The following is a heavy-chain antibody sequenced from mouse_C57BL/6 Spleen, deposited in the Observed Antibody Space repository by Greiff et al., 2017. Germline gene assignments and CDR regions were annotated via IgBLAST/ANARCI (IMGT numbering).Heavy chain of an antibody. CDR3: ASSGFITTVVATEDAMDY. J-gene: IGHJ4*01. CDR1: GFTFSSYG. Sequence: EVKLVESGGDLVKPGGSLKLSCAASGFTFSSYGMSWVRPTPDKRLEWVATISSGGSYTYYPDSVKGRFTISRDNAKNTLYLQMSSLKSEDTAMYYCASSGFITTVVATEDAMDYWGQGTSVTVSS. V-gene: IGHV5-6*01. CDR2: ISSGGSYT. D-gene: IGHD1-1*01.